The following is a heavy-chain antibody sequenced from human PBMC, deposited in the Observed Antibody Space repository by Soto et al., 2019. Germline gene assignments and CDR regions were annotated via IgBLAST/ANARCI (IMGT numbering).Heavy chain of an antibody. D-gene: IGHD3-22*01. CDR2: ISYDGSKK. J-gene: IGHJ3*02. V-gene: IGHV3-30-3*01. CDR3: ARELAVGVIMGVAFDI. CDR1: GFTFSSYA. Sequence: QVQLVESGGGVVQPGRSLRLPCAASGFTFSSYAMHWVRQAPGKGLEWVAVISYDGSKKYYADSVKGRFTISRDNAKNTLYLQMNSLRAEDTAVYYCARELAVGVIMGVAFDIWGQGTLVTVSS.